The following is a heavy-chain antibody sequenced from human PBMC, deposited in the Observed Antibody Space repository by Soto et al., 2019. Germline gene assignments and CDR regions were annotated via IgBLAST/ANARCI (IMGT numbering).Heavy chain of an antibody. CDR2: ISYNGRNK. CDR1: GFTFSFYA. CDR3: ARQAKIGDRSQFYFDS. V-gene: IGHV3-30*04. Sequence: QVQLVESGGDVVQPGRSLRLSCAASGFTFSFYAVHWVRQAPGKGLEWVAVISYNGRNKHYVDSVKGRFTSSRDNSQDTLYLQMDSLRPDDTAVYYCARQAKIGDRSQFYFDSWGQGTLVTVSS. D-gene: IGHD3-16*01. J-gene: IGHJ4*02.